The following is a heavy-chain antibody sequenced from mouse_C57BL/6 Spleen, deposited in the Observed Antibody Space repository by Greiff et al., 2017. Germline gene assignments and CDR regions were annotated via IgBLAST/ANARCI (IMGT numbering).Heavy chain of an antibody. Sequence: EVKLMESGGGLVQPGGSLSLSCAASGFTFTDYYMSWVRQPPGKALEWLGFIRNKANGYTTEYSASVKGRFTISRDNSQSILYLQMNALRAEDSATYYCARPPGSSYGDWYFDVWGTGTTVTVSS. V-gene: IGHV7-3*01. D-gene: IGHD1-1*01. CDR3: ARPPGSSYGDWYFDV. J-gene: IGHJ1*03. CDR2: IRNKANGYTT. CDR1: GFTFTDYY.